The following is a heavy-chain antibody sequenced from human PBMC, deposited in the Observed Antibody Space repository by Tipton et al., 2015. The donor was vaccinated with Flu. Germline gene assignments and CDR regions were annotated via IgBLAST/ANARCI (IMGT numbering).Heavy chain of an antibody. Sequence: QVQLVQSGAEVKKPGASVKVSCKASGYTFTSYDINWVRQATGQGLEWMGWMNPNSGNTGYAQKFQGRVTMTRNTSISTAYMELSSLRSEDTAVYYCARGLSFCRGSFYYPHGYWGQGTLVPVSS. V-gene: IGHV1-8*01. CDR3: ARGLSFCRGSFYYPHGY. CDR2: MNPNSGNT. D-gene: IGHD2-15*01. CDR1: GYTFTSYD. J-gene: IGHJ4*02.